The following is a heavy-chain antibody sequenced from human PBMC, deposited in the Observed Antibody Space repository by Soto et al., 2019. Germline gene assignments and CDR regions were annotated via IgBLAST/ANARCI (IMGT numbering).Heavy chain of an antibody. V-gene: IGHV1-18*01. CDR2: ISAYNGNT. J-gene: IGHJ5*02. CDR1: GYTFTSYG. Sequence: GASVKVSCKASGYTFTSYGISWVRQAPGQGLEWMGWISAYNGNTNYAQKLQGRVTMTTDTSTSTAYMELRSLRSDDTAVYYCARDNYDSWSGNSNWFDPWGQGTLVTVSS. D-gene: IGHD3-3*01. CDR3: ARDNYDSWSGNSNWFDP.